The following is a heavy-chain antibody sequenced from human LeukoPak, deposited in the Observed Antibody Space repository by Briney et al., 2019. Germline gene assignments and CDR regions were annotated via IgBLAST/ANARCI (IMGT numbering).Heavy chain of an antibody. CDR2: INTNTGNP. CDR3: ARINNRYYYGSGD. Sequence: ASVKVSCKASGDNFSSYVITWVRQAPGQGLEWMGWINTNTGNPTYAQGFTGRFVFSLDTSVSTAYLQISSLKAEDTAVYYCARINNRYYYGSGDWGQGTLVTVPS. J-gene: IGHJ4*02. CDR1: GDNFSSYV. V-gene: IGHV7-4-1*02. D-gene: IGHD3-10*01.